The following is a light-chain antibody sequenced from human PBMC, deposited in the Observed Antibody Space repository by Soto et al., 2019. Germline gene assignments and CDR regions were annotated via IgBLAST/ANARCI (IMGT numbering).Light chain of an antibody. CDR3: TSWGI. Sequence: QSALTQPASVSGSPGQSITISCTGTTSDIGDYNYVSWYQHLPDKVPKLIISLVSNRPSGVSNLFSGSKSGNTASLTISGLQAEDEGDYYCTSWGIFGPGTKVTVL. J-gene: IGLJ1*01. CDR1: TSDIGDYNY. V-gene: IGLV2-14*01. CDR2: LVS.